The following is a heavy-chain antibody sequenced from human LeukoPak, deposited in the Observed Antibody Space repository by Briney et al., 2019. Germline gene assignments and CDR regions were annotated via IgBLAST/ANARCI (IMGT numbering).Heavy chain of an antibody. CDR3: AKVVGGSWMRSAFDI. CDR1: GFTFSSYA. D-gene: IGHD2-15*01. J-gene: IGHJ3*02. V-gene: IGHV3-23*01. CDR2: ISGSGGST. Sequence: LPGGSLRLSCAASGFTFSSYAMSWVRQAPGKGLEWVSAISGSGGSTYYADPVKGRFTISRDNSKNTLYLQMNSLRAEDTAVYYCAKVVGGSWMRSAFDIWGQGTMVTVSS.